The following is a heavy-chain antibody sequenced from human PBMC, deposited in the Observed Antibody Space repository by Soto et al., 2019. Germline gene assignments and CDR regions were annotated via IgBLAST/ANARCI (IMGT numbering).Heavy chain of an antibody. J-gene: IGHJ5*02. D-gene: IGHD3-10*01. V-gene: IGHV4-31*03. CDR1: CGSISSGGYY. CDR3: ATYITMVRGVIMPHNWFDP. CDR2: IYYSGST. Sequence: SETLSLTCTVSCGSISSGGYYWSWIRQHPGKGLEWIGYIYYSGSTYYNPSLKSRVTISVDTSKNQFSLKLSSVTAADTAVYYCATYITMVRGVIMPHNWFDPWAREPWSPSPQ.